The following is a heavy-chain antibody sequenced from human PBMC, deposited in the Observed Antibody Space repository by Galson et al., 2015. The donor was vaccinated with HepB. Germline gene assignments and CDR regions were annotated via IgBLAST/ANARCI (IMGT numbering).Heavy chain of an antibody. Sequence: SVKVSCKASGYTFTGYYMHWVRQAPGQGLEWMGRINPNSGGTNYAQKFQGRVTMTRDTSISTAYMELSRLRSDDTAVYYCARESTVAASYTNYYYYYYYMDVWGKGTTVTVSS. CDR3: ARESTVAASYTNYYYYYYYMDV. V-gene: IGHV1-2*06. D-gene: IGHD2-15*01. J-gene: IGHJ6*03. CDR1: GYTFTGYY. CDR2: INPNSGGT.